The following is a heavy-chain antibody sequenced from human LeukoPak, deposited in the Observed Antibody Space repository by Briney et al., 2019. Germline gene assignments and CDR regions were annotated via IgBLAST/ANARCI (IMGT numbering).Heavy chain of an antibody. CDR3: ATFTMP. D-gene: IGHD3-3*01. CDR1: GFTFDDYG. V-gene: IGHV3-30*03. Sequence: GGSLRFSCAASGFTFDDYGMSWVRQAPGKGLEWVAVISYDGSNKYYADSVKGRFTISRDNSKNTLYLQMNSLRAEDTALYYCATFTMPWGQGTLVTVSS. J-gene: IGHJ5*02. CDR2: ISYDGSNK.